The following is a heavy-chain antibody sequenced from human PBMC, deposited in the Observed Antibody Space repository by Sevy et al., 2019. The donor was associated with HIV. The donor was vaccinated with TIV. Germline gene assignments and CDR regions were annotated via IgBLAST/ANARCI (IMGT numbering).Heavy chain of an antibody. CDR2: ISGSGGST. CDR1: GFIFSSYV. Sequence: GGSLRLSCVASGFIFSSYVMSWVRQAPGKGLEWVSTISGSGGSTYYADSVKGRFTISRDNSKNTLDLQMNSLRAEDTAVYYCEAIATAGRDYWGQGTLVTVSS. D-gene: IGHD6-13*01. V-gene: IGHV3-23*01. CDR3: EAIATAGRDY. J-gene: IGHJ4*02.